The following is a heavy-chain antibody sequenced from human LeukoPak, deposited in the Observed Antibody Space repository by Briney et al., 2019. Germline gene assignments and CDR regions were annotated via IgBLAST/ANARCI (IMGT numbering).Heavy chain of an antibody. CDR1: GFTFDDYA. D-gene: IGHD3-10*01. V-gene: IGHV3-9*01. CDR2: ISWNSGSI. J-gene: IGHJ4*02. Sequence: GGSLRLSCAASGFTFDDYAMHWVRQAPGKGLEWVSGISWNSGSIGYAVSVKGRFTISRDNSKNTLYLEMNSLRAEDTAVYYCAKDIGSYYDYWGQGILVTVSS. CDR3: AKDIGSYYDY.